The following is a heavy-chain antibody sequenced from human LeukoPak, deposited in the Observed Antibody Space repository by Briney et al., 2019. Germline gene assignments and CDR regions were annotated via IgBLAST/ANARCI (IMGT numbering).Heavy chain of an antibody. CDR2: ISGSGGST. Sequence: PGGSLRLSCAASGFTFSSHAMSWVRQAPGKGLEWVSAISGSGGSTYYADTVKGRFTISRDNSKNTLYLQMNSLRAEDTAVYYCAKDPADTAMVEGANYFDYWGQGTLVTVSS. V-gene: IGHV3-23*01. D-gene: IGHD5-18*01. CDR1: GFTFSSHA. CDR3: AKDPADTAMVEGANYFDY. J-gene: IGHJ4*02.